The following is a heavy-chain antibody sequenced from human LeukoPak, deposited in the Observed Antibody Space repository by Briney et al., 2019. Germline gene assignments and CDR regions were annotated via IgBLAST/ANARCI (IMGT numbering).Heavy chain of an antibody. V-gene: IGHV3-9*01. CDR3: AKDNYDILTGTAWGYFDL. CDR2: INWSGGSK. J-gene: IGHJ2*01. CDR1: GFTFDEYA. D-gene: IGHD3-9*01. Sequence: GGSLRLSCAASGFTFDEYAMHWVRQAPGKGLEWVSGINWSGGSKGYADSVKGRFTISRDNAMNSLYLQMNSLTTEDTALYYCAKDNYDILTGTAWGYFDLWGRGTLVTVSS.